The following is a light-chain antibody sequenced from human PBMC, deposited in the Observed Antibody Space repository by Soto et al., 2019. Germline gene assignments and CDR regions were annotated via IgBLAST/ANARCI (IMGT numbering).Light chain of an antibody. CDR1: SYNIGSNT. CDR3: SSWDDDLDAEV. CDR2: TND. J-gene: IGLJ1*01. V-gene: IGLV1-44*01. Sequence: QSVLTQPPSASGTPGQRVTISCSGSSYNIGSNTVNWYQQLPGTAPKLLIYTNDQRPSGVPDRFSGSKSGTSASLAISGLQFEDEADYHCSSWDDDLDAEVFGAGTKLTVL.